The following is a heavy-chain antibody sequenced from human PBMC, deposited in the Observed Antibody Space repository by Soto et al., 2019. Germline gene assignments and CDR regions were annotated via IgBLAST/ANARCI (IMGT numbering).Heavy chain of an antibody. CDR3: ARHAETQLWLEAGWFDP. CDR1: GGSISSSSYY. V-gene: IGHV4-39*01. D-gene: IGHD5-18*01. CDR2: IYYSGST. Sequence: LSLTCTVSGGSISSSSYYWGWIRQPPVKGLEWIGSIYYSGSTYYNPSLKSRVTISVDTSKNQFSLKLSSVTAADAAVYYCARHAETQLWLEAGWFDPWGQGTLVTVSS. J-gene: IGHJ5*02.